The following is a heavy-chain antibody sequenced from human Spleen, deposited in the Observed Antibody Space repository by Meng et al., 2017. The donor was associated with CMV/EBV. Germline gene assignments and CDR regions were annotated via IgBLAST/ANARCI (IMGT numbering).Heavy chain of an antibody. Sequence: GESLKISCAASGFTFRSYAMSWVRQGPGKGLEWVAVISYDGSNKYYADSVKGRFTISRDNSKNTLYLQMNSLRAEDTAVYYCAKDFGHATVTTGYWGQGTLVTVSS. CDR1: GFTFRSYA. CDR2: ISYDGSNK. V-gene: IGHV3-30-3*01. J-gene: IGHJ4*02. D-gene: IGHD4-17*01. CDR3: AKDFGHATVTTGY.